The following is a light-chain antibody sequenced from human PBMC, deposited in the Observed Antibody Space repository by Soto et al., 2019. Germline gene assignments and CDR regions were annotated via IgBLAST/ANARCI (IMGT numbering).Light chain of an antibody. CDR2: KAS. Sequence: DIQMTQSPSTLSGSVGDTVTITCRASQSISTWLAWHQQKPGRAPKLLISKASTLESGVPSRFSGSGSGTDFTLTISGLQPDDFAIYYCQQYNSYRAFGQGTKVDIK. V-gene: IGKV1-5*03. J-gene: IGKJ1*01. CDR1: QSISTW. CDR3: QQYNSYRA.